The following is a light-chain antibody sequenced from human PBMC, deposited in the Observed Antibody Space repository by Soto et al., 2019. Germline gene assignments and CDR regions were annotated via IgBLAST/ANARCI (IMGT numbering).Light chain of an antibody. J-gene: IGLJ7*01. Sequence: QSALTQPASVSGSPGQSLTISCTGTSSDVGDYDYVSWFQHHPGKAPKLLIYDVTNRPSGVSYRFSGSKSGNTASLTISGLQAEDEADYYRSSYTSSSTLVVFGGGTQLTVL. CDR2: DVT. V-gene: IGLV2-14*03. CDR3: SSYTSSSTLVV. CDR1: SSDVGDYDY.